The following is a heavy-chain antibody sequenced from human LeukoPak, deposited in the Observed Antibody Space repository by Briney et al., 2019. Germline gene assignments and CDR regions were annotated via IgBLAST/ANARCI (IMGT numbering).Heavy chain of an antibody. CDR2: INPNSGGT. J-gene: IGHJ4*02. D-gene: IGHD3-10*01. Sequence: ASVKVSCKASGYTFTGYYMHWVRLAPGQGLEWMGRINPNSGGTNYAQKFQGRVTMTRDTSISTAYMELSRLRSDDTAVYYCARVRTMVRGVMGNLDYWGQGTLVTVSS. V-gene: IGHV1-2*06. CDR1: GYTFTGYY. CDR3: ARVRTMVRGVMGNLDY.